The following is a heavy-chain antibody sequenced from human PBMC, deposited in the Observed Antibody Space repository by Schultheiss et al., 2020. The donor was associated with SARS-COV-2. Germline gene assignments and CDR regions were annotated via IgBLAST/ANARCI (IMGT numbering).Heavy chain of an antibody. V-gene: IGHV4-34*11. CDR3: ARENNWNPPNWVDP. J-gene: IGHJ5*02. CDR1: GGSFSGYY. D-gene: IGHD1-20*01. Sequence: SQTLSLTCAVYGGSFSGYYWGWIRQPPGKGLEWIGSIYYSGSTNYNPSLKSRVTISVDTSKNQFSLYLNSVTAADTAVYYCARENNWNPPNWVDPWGQGTLVTVSS. CDR2: IYYSGST.